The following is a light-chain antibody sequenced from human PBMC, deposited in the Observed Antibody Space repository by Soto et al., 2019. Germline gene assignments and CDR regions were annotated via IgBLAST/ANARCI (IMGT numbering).Light chain of an antibody. V-gene: IGKV1-5*01. CDR1: QSIRYY. CDR3: QHHNSYSQT. CDR2: GAS. Sequence: DIQLTQSTPYLSASVEERVTITCRASQSIRYYLAWYQQMPGKAPKLLIYGASSLQSGVPSRFSGSGSGTEFTLTISSLQPDDFATYFCQHHNSYSQTFGQGTKEE. J-gene: IGKJ1*01.